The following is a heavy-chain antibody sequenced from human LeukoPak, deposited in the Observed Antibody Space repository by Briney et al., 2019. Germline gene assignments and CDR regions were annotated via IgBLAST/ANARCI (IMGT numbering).Heavy chain of an antibody. V-gene: IGHV4-59*12. Sequence: PSETLSLTCTVSGGSISSYYWSWLRQPPGKGLEWIGYIYYSGSTNYNPSLESRVTISVDTSKNQFSLKLSSVTAADTAVYYCARKRGVATITASYYYYMDVWGKGTTVTVSS. CDR3: ARKRGVATITASYYYYMDV. CDR2: IYYSGST. D-gene: IGHD5-12*01. CDR1: GGSISSYY. J-gene: IGHJ6*03.